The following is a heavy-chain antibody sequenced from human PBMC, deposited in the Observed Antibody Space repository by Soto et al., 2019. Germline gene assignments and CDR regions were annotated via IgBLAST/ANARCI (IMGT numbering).Heavy chain of an antibody. CDR3: AREKVAAAAGTRGRYYYYGMDV. CDR2: ISSGSTSI. J-gene: IGHJ6*02. CDR1: GFTFGDYY. V-gene: IGHV3-11*01. Sequence: LRLSCAASGFTFGDYYMNWIRQAPGKGLEWVSYISSGSTSIEYADSVKGRFTISRDNSMNSLTLEMHSLRSDDTAVYYCAREKVAAAAGTRGRYYYYGMDVWGQGTTVTVSS. D-gene: IGHD6-13*01.